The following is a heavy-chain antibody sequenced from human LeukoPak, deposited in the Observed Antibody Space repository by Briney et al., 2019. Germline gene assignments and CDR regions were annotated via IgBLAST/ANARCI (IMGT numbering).Heavy chain of an antibody. V-gene: IGHV3-53*01. CDR1: GFTVSSNY. CDR3: AKTETTGTTYYFDY. CDR2: IYSGGST. Sequence: PGGSLRLSCAASGFTVSSNYMSWVRQAPGKGLEWVSVIYSGGSTYYADSVKGRFTISRDNSKNTQYLQMNSLRADDTAIYYCAKTETTGTTYYFDYWGQGTLVTVSS. D-gene: IGHD1-7*01. J-gene: IGHJ4*02.